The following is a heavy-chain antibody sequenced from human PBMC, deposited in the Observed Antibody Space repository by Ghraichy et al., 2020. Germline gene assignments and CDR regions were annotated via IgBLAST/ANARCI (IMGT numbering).Heavy chain of an antibody. V-gene: IGHV2-5*01. CDR2: IYWNDDK. Sequence: SGPTLVKPTQTLTLTCTFSGFSLRTSGAGVGWIRQPPGKAPEWLALIYWNDDKRSSPSLRSRLTITKDTSRNRVVLTMTNMDPVDTATYYCVHLARSYNGHDYLQYYFDFWGLGNLVTVSS. CDR3: VHLARSYNGHDYLQYYFDF. CDR1: GFSLRTSGAG. J-gene: IGHJ4*02. D-gene: IGHD5-12*01.